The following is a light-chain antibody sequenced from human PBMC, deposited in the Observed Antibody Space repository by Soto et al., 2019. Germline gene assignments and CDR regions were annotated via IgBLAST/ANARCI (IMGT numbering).Light chain of an antibody. J-gene: IGKJ1*01. CDR2: VAS. CDR3: QQYNDWPT. V-gene: IGKV1-17*01. Sequence: DIQMTQSPSSLSASLGDRVTITFRASQGIRNDLGWYQQKPGKAPKRLMYVASSLQRGVPSRFSGSGCGTEFTLTISSLQPEDFAVYYCQQYNDWPTFGQGTKVDIK. CDR1: QGIRND.